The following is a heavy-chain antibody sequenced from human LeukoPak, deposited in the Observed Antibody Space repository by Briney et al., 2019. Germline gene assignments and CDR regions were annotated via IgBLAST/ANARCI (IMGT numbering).Heavy chain of an antibody. D-gene: IGHD6-13*01. CDR2: IWYDGNDK. J-gene: IGHJ4*02. CDR3: AREEYSSSWYLPFDY. V-gene: IGHV3-33*01. Sequence: GRSLRLSCAASGFSFSSYGMHWVRQAPGKGLEWVALIWYDGNDKYYADSVKGRFTISRDNSKYTLYLQMNSLRAEDTAVYYCAREEYSSSWYLPFDYWGQGTLVTVSS. CDR1: GFSFSSYG.